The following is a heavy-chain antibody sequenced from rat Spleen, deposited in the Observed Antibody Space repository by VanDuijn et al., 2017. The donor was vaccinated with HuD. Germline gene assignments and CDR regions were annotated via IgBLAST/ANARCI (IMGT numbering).Heavy chain of an antibody. V-gene: IGHV5S10*01. Sequence: EVQLVESGGGLVQPGGSLKLSCAASGFTFSDYNMAWIRQTPKKGLEWVATILYDGSKTYYRDSVKGRFTISRDNARITLYLQMDSLRSEDTATYYCARHGYNSYFDYWGRGVMVTVSS. D-gene: IGHD1-9*01. CDR3: ARHGYNSYFDY. CDR2: ILYDGSKT. J-gene: IGHJ2*01. CDR1: GFTFSDYN.